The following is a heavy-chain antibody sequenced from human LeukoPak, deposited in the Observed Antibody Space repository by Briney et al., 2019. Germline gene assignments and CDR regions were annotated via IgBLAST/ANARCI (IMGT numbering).Heavy chain of an antibody. V-gene: IGHV1-18*01. D-gene: IGHD1-1*01. CDR3: ARDNDYSDAFDI. J-gene: IGHJ3*02. CDR2: ISAYNGNT. Sequence: ASVKVSCKASGYTFTSYGISWVRQAPGQGLEWMGWISAYNGNTNYAQKLQGRVTMTTDTSTNTAYVELRSLRSDDTAVYYCARDNDYSDAFDIWGQGTMVTVSS. CDR1: GYTFTSYG.